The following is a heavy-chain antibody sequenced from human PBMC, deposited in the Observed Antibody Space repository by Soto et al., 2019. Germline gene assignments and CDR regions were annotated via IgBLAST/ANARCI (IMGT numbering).Heavy chain of an antibody. J-gene: IGHJ5*02. V-gene: IGHV4-59*01. D-gene: IGHD3-9*01. CDR2: IYDTGST. CDR3: ARCPIDHNWFDP. Sequence: KPSETLSLTCTVSGSYITTYYWSWLRQSPGKGLEWIGHIYDTGSTTYNPSLKSRVTISVDTSNKQFSLRLTSVTAADTAVYYCARCPIDHNWFDPWGQGTLVTVSS. CDR1: GSYITTYY.